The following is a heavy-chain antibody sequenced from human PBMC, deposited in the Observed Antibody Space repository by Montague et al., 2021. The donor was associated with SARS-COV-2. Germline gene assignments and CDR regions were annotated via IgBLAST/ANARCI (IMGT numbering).Heavy chain of an antibody. CDR1: GGSLSGYH. D-gene: IGHD3-22*01. CDR3: ATGLIDITMMVVVFTGASLYFDY. J-gene: IGHJ4*02. Sequence: SETLSLTCGVSGGSLSGYHWSWIRQPPGKGLEWIGEIGPSGSTNYNPSLKSRVIISLDTSKNQFSLKLSSVTAADTAVYYCATGLIDITMMVVVFTGASLYFDYWGQGILVTVSS. CDR2: IGPSGST. V-gene: IGHV4-34*01.